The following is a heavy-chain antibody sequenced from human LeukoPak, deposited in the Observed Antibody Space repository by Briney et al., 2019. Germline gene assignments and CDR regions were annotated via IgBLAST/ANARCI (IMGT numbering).Heavy chain of an antibody. CDR2: ISYDGSNK. Sequence: GGSLRLSCAASGFTFSSYGMHWVRQAPGKGLEWVAVISYDGSNKYYADSVKGRFTISRDNSKNTLYLQMNSLRAEDTAVYYCAKDQEPSRPSILRIQLNPYYYYYGMDVWGQGTTVTVSS. V-gene: IGHV3-30*18. CDR1: GFTFSSYG. J-gene: IGHJ6*02. CDR3: AKDQEPSRPSILRIQLNPYYYYYGMDV. D-gene: IGHD5-18*01.